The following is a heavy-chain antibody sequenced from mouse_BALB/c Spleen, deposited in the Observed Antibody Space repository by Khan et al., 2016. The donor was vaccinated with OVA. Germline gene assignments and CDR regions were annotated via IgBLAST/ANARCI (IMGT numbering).Heavy chain of an antibody. CDR3: ARPSYYGNPWFTY. D-gene: IGHD2-10*01. V-gene: IGHV5-9*02. CDR2: ISSGGSYS. CDR1: GFAFISYD. Sequence: EVELVESGGGLVKPGGSLRLSCAASGFAFISYDMSWVRQTPERRPEWVATISSGGSYSYYPDSVKGRFTISRDIDRKTLYLQMSSLRSEDTAFYYCARPSYYGNPWFTYWGQGTLVTVSA. J-gene: IGHJ3*01.